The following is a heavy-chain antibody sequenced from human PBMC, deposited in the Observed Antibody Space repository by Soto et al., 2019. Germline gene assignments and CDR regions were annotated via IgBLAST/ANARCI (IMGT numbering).Heavy chain of an antibody. CDR3: AKTPGTAVAPPDY. CDR1: GFTFSSYG. CDR2: ISYDGSNK. J-gene: IGHJ4*02. D-gene: IGHD6-19*01. V-gene: IGHV3-30*18. Sequence: QVQLVESGGCVVQPGRSLRLSCAASGFTFSSYGMHWVRQAPGKGLEWVAVISYDGSNKYYADSVKGRFTISRDNSKNTLYLQMNSLRAEDTAVYYCAKTPGTAVAPPDYWGQGTLVTVSS.